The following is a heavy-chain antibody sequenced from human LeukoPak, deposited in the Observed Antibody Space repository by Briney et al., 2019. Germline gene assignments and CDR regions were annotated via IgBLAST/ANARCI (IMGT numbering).Heavy chain of an antibody. CDR1: GGSFSGYY. CDR3: ARGRDYYGSGAHYYMDV. D-gene: IGHD3-10*01. V-gene: IGHV4-34*01. J-gene: IGHJ6*03. CDR2: INHSGST. Sequence: SETLSLTCAVYGGSFSGYYWSWIRHPPGKGLEWIGEINHSGSTNYNPSLKSRVTISVDTSKNQFSLKLSPVTAADTAVYYCARGRDYYGSGAHYYMDVWGKGTTVTVSS.